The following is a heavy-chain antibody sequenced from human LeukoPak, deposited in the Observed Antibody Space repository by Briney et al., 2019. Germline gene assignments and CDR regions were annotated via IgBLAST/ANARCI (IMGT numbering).Heavy chain of an antibody. D-gene: IGHD6-19*01. CDR1: GSTFSSYA. J-gene: IGHJ4*02. Sequence: SVKVSXKASGSTFSSYAISWVRQAPGQGLEWMGRIIPIFGTANYAQKFQGRVTITTDESTSTAYMELSSLRSEDTALYYCARSIAVAGPAEDYFDYWGQGTLVTVSS. CDR2: IIPIFGTA. CDR3: ARSIAVAGPAEDYFDY. V-gene: IGHV1-69*05.